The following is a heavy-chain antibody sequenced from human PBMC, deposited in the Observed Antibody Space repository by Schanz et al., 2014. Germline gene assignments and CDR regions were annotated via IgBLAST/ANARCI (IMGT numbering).Heavy chain of an antibody. CDR3: AKVRYSSGWRGDYFDE. CDR2: INWSDGGST. V-gene: IGHV3-20*04. J-gene: IGHJ4*02. D-gene: IGHD6-25*01. CDR1: GFTFSSYS. Sequence: EVQLLESGGGLVQPGGSLRLSCTASGFTFSSYSMNWVRQAPGKGLEWVSRINWSDGGSTGYADSVRGRFTISRDNSKNTLYLQMNSLRAEDTAVYYCAKVRYSSGWRGDYFDEWGQGTLVTVAS.